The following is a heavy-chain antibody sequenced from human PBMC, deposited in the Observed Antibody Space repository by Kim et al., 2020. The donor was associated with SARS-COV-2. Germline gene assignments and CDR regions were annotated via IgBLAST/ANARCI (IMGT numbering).Heavy chain of an antibody. CDR3: TTVIGMITFGGVIYYYYGMDV. Sequence: GGSLRLSCAASGFTFSNAWMSWVRQAPGKGLEWVGRIKSKTDGGTTDYAAPVKGRFTISRDDSKNTLYLQMNSLKTEDTAVYYCTTVIGMITFGGVIYYYYGMDVWGQGTTVTVSS. CDR1: GFTFSNAW. D-gene: IGHD3-16*01. J-gene: IGHJ6*02. CDR2: IKSKTDGGTT. V-gene: IGHV3-15*01.